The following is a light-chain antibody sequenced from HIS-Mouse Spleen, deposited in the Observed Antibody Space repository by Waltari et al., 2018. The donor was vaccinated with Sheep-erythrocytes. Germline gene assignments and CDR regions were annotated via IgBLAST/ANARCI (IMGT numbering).Light chain of an antibody. CDR3: SSYTSSSTWV. J-gene: IGLJ3*02. CDR2: DVS. CDR1: SSDVGGYNY. V-gene: IGLV2-14*03. Sequence: QSALTQPASVSGSPGQSITISCTGTSSDVGGYNYVSWYQQHPGKAPSLMIYDVSNRPSGVSNRLSGSKSGNTASLTISGLQAEDEADYYCSSYTSSSTWVFGGGTKLTVL.